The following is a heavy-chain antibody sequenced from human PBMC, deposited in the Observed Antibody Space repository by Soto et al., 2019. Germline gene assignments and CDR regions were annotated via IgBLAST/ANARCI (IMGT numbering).Heavy chain of an antibody. Sequence: SETLSLTCAVSGGSISSGGYSWSWIRQPPGKGLEWIGYIYHSGITYYNPSLKSRVTISLDRSKNQFSLKLSSMTAADTAVYYCARVKVCGGYGIDVWGQGTTVTVSS. CDR2: IYHSGIT. CDR1: GGSISSGGYS. J-gene: IGHJ6*02. CDR3: ARVKVCGGYGIDV. D-gene: IGHD2-21*01. V-gene: IGHV4-30-2*01.